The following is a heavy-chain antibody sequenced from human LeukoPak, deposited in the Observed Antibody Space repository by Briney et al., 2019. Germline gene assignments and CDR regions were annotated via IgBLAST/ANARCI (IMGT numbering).Heavy chain of an antibody. CDR1: GGSITSYY. V-gene: IGHV4-59*08. Sequence: PSETLSLTCTVSGGSITSYYWSWIRQPPGKGLEWFGYIYYSGSTNYNPSLKSRVTISVDTSKDQCSLKLSSVTAADTAVYYCARSSMRTFDPWGQGTLVTVSS. CDR3: ARSSMRTFDP. J-gene: IGHJ5*02. CDR2: IYYSGST. D-gene: IGHD2/OR15-2a*01.